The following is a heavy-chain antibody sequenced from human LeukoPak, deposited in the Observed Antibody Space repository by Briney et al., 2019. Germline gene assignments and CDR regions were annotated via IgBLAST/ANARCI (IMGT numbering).Heavy chain of an antibody. CDR1: GYTFTSYD. Sequence: ASVKVSCKASGYTFTSYDINWVRQATGQGLEWMGWMNPNSGNTGYAQKFQGRVTMTRNTSISTAYMELSSLRSEDTAVYYCARAKAXVXPXXYYYYGMDVWGQGTTVTVSS. CDR2: MNPNSGNT. J-gene: IGHJ6*02. D-gene: IGHD5-12*01. CDR3: ARAKAXVXPXXYYYYGMDV. V-gene: IGHV1-8*01.